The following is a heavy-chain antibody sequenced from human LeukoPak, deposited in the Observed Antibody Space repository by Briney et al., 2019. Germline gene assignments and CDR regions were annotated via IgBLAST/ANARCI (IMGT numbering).Heavy chain of an antibody. CDR3: ARDSLLWFGELSTPHDAFDI. CDR1: GYTFTSYG. Sequence: GASVKVSCKASGYTFTSYGISWVRQAPGQGPEWMGWISAYNGNTNYAQKLQGRVTMTTDTSTSTAYMELRSLRSDDTAVYYCARDSLLWFGELSTPHDAFDIWGQGTMVTVSS. J-gene: IGHJ3*02. CDR2: ISAYNGNT. D-gene: IGHD3-10*01. V-gene: IGHV1-18*01.